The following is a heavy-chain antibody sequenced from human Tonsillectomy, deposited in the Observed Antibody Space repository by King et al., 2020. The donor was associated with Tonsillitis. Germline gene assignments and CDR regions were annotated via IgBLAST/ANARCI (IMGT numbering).Heavy chain of an antibody. CDR2: ISGSGGST. J-gene: IGHJ6*02. CDR1: GFTFSSYA. D-gene: IGHD3-10*01. Sequence: VQLVESGGGLVQPGGSLRLSCAASGFTFSSYAMSWVRQAPGKGLEWVSAISGSGGSTYYADSVKGRFTISRDNPKNTLYLQMNSLRPEDTAVYYCAKDLAGGYSGSGSLSYYRLKIGAMDVWGQGTTVTVSS. CDR3: AKDLAGGYSGSGSLSYYRLKIGAMDV. V-gene: IGHV3-23*04.